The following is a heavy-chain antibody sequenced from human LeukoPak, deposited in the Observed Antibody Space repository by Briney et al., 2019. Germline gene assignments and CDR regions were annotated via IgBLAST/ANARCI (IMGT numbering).Heavy chain of an antibody. D-gene: IGHD2-15*01. CDR3: AKGYCSGGSCYTLAGLDY. CDR2: IWYDGSNK. CDR1: GFTFSSYG. J-gene: IGHJ4*02. Sequence: GGSLRLSCAASGFTFSSYGMHWVRQAPGKGLEWVAVIWYDGSNKYYADSVKGRFTISRDNSKNTLYLQMNSLRAEDTAVYYCAKGYCSGGSCYTLAGLDYWGQGTLVTVSS. V-gene: IGHV3-33*06.